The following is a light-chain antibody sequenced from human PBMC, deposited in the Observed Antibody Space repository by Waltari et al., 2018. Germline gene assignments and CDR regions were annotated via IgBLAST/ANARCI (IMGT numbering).Light chain of an antibody. Sequence: DVQMTQFPSTLSASVGERVTITCRASQTVNNYVAWYQQKPGTAPKLVIYRTSSLESGVPSRFSGSGSGTEFTLTISSLQPEDFATYYCQQRHSYPITFGQGTRLDIK. CDR2: RTS. CDR1: QTVNNY. V-gene: IGKV1-5*03. CDR3: QQRHSYPIT. J-gene: IGKJ5*01.